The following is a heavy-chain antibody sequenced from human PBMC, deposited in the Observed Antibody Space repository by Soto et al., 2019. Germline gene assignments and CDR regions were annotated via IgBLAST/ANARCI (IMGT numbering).Heavy chain of an antibody. Sequence: QVQLQESGPGLVETSGTLFLTCAVSLVSISSGDWWSWGRQPPGRGLEYIGEIYHSGTTNYNPSLESRLTISLDASQNQISLKLTPVTAADTAVYYCATKNVPTPGNYWGQGTLVIVSS. CDR1: LVSISSGDW. J-gene: IGHJ4*02. D-gene: IGHD2-2*01. V-gene: IGHV4-4*02. CDR2: IYHSGTT. CDR3: ATKNVPTPGNY.